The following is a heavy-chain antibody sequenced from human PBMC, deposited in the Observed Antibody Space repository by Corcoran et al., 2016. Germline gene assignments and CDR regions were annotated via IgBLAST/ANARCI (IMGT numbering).Heavy chain of an antibody. D-gene: IGHD1-20*01. CDR2: INHSGST. Sequence: QVQLQQWGAGLLKPSETLSLTCAVYGGSFSGYYWSWIRQPPGKGLEWIGEINHSGSTNYNPSLKSRVTISVDTSKNQFSLKLSSVTAADTAVYYCARGFWPLTGTTFYFDYWGQGTLVTVSS. J-gene: IGHJ4*02. V-gene: IGHV4-34*01. CDR1: GGSFSGYY. CDR3: ARGFWPLTGTTFYFDY.